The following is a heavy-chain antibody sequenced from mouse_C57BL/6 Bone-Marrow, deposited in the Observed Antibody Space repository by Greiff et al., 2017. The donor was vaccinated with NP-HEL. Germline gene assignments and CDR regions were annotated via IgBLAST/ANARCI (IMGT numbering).Heavy chain of an antibody. D-gene: IGHD2-3*01. J-gene: IGHJ2*01. CDR1: GYTFTSYG. V-gene: IGHV1-81*01. CDR3: ARRSYDGYADGN. Sequence: QVQLKESGAELARPGASVKLSCKASGYTFTSYGISWVKQRPGQGLEWIGVIYPRSGNTYYNEKFKGKATLTADKSSSTAYMELSSLTSEASAVFFGARRSYDGYADGNWGQGTAVTVSS. CDR2: IYPRSGNT.